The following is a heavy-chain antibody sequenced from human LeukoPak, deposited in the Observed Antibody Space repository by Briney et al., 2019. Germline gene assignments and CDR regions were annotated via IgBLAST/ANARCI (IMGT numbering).Heavy chain of an antibody. CDR3: ARSRSRSSTYYLGH. V-gene: IGHV1-2*02. J-gene: IGHJ4*02. CDR2: INPNSGGT. CDR1: GYTFTGYY. D-gene: IGHD2-2*01. Sequence: ASVKVSCKASGYTFTGYYMHWVRQAPGQGLEWMGWINPNSGGTNYAQKFQGRVTMTRDTSISTAYMELSRLRSDDTAIYFCARSRSRSSTYYLGHWGQGTLVTVSS.